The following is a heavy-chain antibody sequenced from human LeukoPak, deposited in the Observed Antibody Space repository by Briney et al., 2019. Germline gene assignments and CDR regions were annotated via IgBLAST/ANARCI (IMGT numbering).Heavy chain of an antibody. CDR3: ARLLLARTTRFDY. J-gene: IGHJ4*02. CDR1: GYIFSSYW. D-gene: IGHD1-1*01. CDR2: IFPGDSDT. Sequence: GESLKISCKGSGYIFSSYWIGWVRQMPGKGLEWMGIIFPGDSDTRYSPSFQGQVTISADKSVTTAYLQWSSLKASDTAMYYCARLLLARTTRFDYWGQGSLVTVSS. V-gene: IGHV5-51*01.